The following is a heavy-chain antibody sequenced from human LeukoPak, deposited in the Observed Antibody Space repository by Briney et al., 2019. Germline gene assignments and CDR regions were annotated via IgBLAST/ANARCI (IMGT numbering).Heavy chain of an antibody. Sequence: GGSLRLSCAASGFTFSDYYMSWIRQAPGKGLEWVSYISSSGSTIYYADSVKGRFTISRDNAKNSLYLQMNSLRAEDTAVYYCARVGRIAAAGTWWFDPWGQGTLVTVSS. CDR3: ARVGRIAAAGTWWFDP. J-gene: IGHJ5*02. CDR2: ISSSGSTI. CDR1: GFTFSDYY. V-gene: IGHV3-11*01. D-gene: IGHD6-13*01.